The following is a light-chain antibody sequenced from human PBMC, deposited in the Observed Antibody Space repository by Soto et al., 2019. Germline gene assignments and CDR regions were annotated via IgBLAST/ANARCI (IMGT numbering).Light chain of an antibody. CDR3: QQYNPGPPYT. V-gene: IGKV3-20*01. Sequence: EIVLRKSPGTLSLSPGERATLSCRASQNVDSNYLAWYQQKPGQAPRIIIFGASGRATGIPDRFSGSGSGTDFTLTISRLEPEDVAVHYCQQYNPGPPYTFGQGTKV. CDR1: QNVDSNY. J-gene: IGKJ2*01. CDR2: GAS.